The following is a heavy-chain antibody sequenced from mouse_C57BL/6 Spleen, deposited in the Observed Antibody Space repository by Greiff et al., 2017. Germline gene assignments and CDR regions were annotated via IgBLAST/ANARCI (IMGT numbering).Heavy chain of an antibody. V-gene: IGHV1-74*01. CDR2: IHPSDSDT. J-gene: IGHJ3*01. CDR3: AICYSRGQDWFAY. CDR1: GYTFTSYW. Sequence: QVQLQQPGAELVKPGASVKVSCKASGYTFTSYWMHWVKQRPGQGLEWIGRIHPSDSDTNYNQKFKGKATLTVDKSSSTAYMQLSSLSSEASAVXYCAICYSRGQDWFAYCGQGTLVTVSA. D-gene: IGHD1-1*01.